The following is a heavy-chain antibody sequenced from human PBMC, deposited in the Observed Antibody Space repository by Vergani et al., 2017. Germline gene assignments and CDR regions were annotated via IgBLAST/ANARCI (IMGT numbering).Heavy chain of an antibody. CDR3: VRARCSGPCFMSNWFDS. D-gene: IGHD5-12*01. CDR2: IKSDGSIT. CDR1: GFSFSGYW. J-gene: IGHJ5*01. V-gene: IGHV3-74*01. Sequence: EVQLVESGGGLIHPGGSLRLSCEGSGFSFSGYWMHWVRQSPEKGLVWVSRIKSDGSITNYVDSVKGRLTISRDNAKNTLYLEMNSLRGDDTAIYYCVRARCSGPCFMSNWFDSWGQGALVTVSS.